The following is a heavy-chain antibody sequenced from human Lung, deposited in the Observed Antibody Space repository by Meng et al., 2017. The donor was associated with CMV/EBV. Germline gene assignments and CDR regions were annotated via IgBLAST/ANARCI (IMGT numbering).Heavy chain of an antibody. V-gene: IGHV4-34*01. Sequence: TDHNPTHRRRLTISVDTSKNQFSLKLSSVTAADTTVYYCARGGDIVVVVAATEHFDYWGQGTLVTVSS. D-gene: IGHD2-15*01. CDR2: T. J-gene: IGHJ4*02. CDR3: ARGGDIVVVVAATEHFDY.